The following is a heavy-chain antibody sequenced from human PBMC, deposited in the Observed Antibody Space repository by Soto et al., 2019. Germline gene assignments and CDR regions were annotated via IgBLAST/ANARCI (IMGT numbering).Heavy chain of an antibody. J-gene: IGHJ6*02. D-gene: IGHD3-22*01. CDR2: ISYDGSNK. CDR1: GFTFSSYG. CDR3: AKDLVAEIYDSSGYYYYYGMDF. Sequence: GGSLRLSCAASGFTFSSYGMHWVRQAPGKGLEWVAVISYDGSNKYYADSVKGRFTISRDNSKNTLYLQMNSLRAEDTAVYYCAKDLVAEIYDSSGYYYYYGMDFWGQGTTVTVSS. V-gene: IGHV3-30*18.